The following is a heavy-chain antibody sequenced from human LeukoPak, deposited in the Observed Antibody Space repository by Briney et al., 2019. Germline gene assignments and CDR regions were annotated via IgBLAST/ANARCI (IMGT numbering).Heavy chain of an antibody. CDR1: GYTFTSYD. J-gene: IGHJ4*02. D-gene: IGHD3-22*01. CDR3: ARALPLIDFHDSSASISPRPAYDY. V-gene: IGHV1-8*01. Sequence: ASVKVSCKASGYTFTSYDINWVRQATGQGLEWMGWMNPNSGKTGNAQKFQGRVTMTRNTSISTAYMELSSLRSEDTAVYYCARALPLIDFHDSSASISPRPAYDYWGQGTLVTVSS. CDR2: MNPNSGKT.